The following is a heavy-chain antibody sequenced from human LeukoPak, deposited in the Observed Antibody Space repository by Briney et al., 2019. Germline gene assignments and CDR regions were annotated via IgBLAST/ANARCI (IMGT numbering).Heavy chain of an antibody. J-gene: IGHJ4*02. Sequence: SETLSLTCTVPGASISSYYWSWIRQPPGKGLEWIGYIYYSGSTNYNPSLKSRVTISVDTSENQFSLKLSSVTAADTAVYYCARHKSGSYYSFDYWGQGPWSPSPQ. CDR1: GASISSYY. V-gene: IGHV4-59*08. D-gene: IGHD1-26*01. CDR3: ARHKSGSYYSFDY. CDR2: IYYSGST.